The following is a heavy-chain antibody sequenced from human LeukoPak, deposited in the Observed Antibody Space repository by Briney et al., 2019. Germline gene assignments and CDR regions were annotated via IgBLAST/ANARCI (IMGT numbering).Heavy chain of an antibody. CDR2: IYYSGST. J-gene: IGHJ4*02. D-gene: IGHD6-6*01. Sequence: SETLSLTCTVSGGSISSYYWSWNRQPPGKGLEWIGYIYYSGSTNYNPSLKSRVTISVDTSKNQFSLKLSSVTAADTAVYYCARGSPYSSSFCFDYWGQGTLVTVSS. V-gene: IGHV4-59*01. CDR1: GGSISSYY. CDR3: ARGSPYSSSFCFDY.